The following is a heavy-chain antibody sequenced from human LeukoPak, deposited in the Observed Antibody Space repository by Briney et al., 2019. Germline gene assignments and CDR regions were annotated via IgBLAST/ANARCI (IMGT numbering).Heavy chain of an antibody. CDR3: ASSQGGDIVVVDSRGYYGMDV. CDR2: IKQDGSEK. Sequence: PGGSLRLSCAASGFTFSSYWMSWVRQAPGKGLEWVANIKQDGSEKYYVDSVKGRFTISRDNSKNTLYLQMNSLRAEDTAVYYCASSQGGDIVVVDSRGYYGMDVWGQGTTVTVSS. J-gene: IGHJ6*02. V-gene: IGHV3-7*03. CDR1: GFTFSSYW. D-gene: IGHD2-15*01.